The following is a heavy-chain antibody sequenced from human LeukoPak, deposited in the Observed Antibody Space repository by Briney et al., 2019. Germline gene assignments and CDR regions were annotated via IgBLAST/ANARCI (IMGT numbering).Heavy chain of an antibody. CDR2: ISSSSSYI. Sequence: GGSLRLSCAASGFTFSSYSMNWVRQAPGKGLEWVSSISSSSSYIYYADSVKGRFTISRDNAKNSLYLQMNSLRAEDTAVYYCARDFRCSSTSCYYSDYWGQGTLVTVSS. CDR3: ARDFRCSSTSCYYSDY. CDR1: GFTFSSYS. J-gene: IGHJ4*02. V-gene: IGHV3-21*01. D-gene: IGHD2-2*01.